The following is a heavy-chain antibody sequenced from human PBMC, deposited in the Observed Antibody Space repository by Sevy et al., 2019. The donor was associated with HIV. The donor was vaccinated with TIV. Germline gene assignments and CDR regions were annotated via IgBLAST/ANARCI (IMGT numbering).Heavy chain of an antibody. D-gene: IGHD6-19*01. CDR3: ARDIRRVGCLDY. Sequence: GGSLRLSCPASGFTFSSYGMHWVRQAPGKGLEWVAVIWYDGSNKYYADSVKGRFTISRDNSKNTLYLQMNSLRAEDTAVYYCARDIRRVGCLDYWGQGTLVTVSS. CDR1: GFTFSSYG. V-gene: IGHV3-33*01. CDR2: IWYDGSNK. J-gene: IGHJ4*02.